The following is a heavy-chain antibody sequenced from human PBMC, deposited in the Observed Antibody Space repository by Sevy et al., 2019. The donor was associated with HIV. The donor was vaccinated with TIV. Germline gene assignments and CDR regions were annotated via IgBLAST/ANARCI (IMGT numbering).Heavy chain of an antibody. D-gene: IGHD4-4*01. CDR1: GFNFTNYA. V-gene: IGHV3-23*01. CDR2: VSDSANDT. Sequence: GGSLRLSCAASGFNFTNYAMNWVRQAPGKGLEWVSGVSDSANDTHYADSVKGRFTISRDNSKNMLYLQMNTLRAEDTALYYCAKSGGGTTVAAQDYWGQGTLVTVSS. J-gene: IGHJ4*02. CDR3: AKSGGGTTVAAQDY.